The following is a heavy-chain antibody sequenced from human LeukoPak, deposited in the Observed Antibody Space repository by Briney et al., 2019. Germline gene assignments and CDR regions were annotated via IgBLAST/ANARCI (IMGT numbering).Heavy chain of an antibody. V-gene: IGHV3-30*19. D-gene: IGHD4-11*01. CDR2: ISYDGSNK. J-gene: IGHJ4*02. CDR1: GFTFSSYG. CDR3: ARDQDSSNVDY. Sequence: GGSLRLSCAASGFTFSSYGMHWVRQAPGKGLEWVAVISYDGSNKYYADSVKGRFTISRDNSKSTLYLQMNSLRAEDTAVYYCARDQDSSNVDYWGQGTLVTVSS.